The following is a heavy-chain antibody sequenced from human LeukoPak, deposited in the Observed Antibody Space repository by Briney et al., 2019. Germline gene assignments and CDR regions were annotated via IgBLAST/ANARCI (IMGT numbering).Heavy chain of an antibody. Sequence: ASVKVSCKASGYTFTSYDINWVRQATGQGLEWMGWMNPNSGNTGYAQKFQGRVTMTRDTSISTAYMELTSLRSEDTAVYYCARLGDSRGYYHIDSWGQGTLVTVSS. CDR3: ARLGDSRGYYHIDS. D-gene: IGHD3-22*01. CDR1: GYTFTSYD. V-gene: IGHV1-8*01. J-gene: IGHJ4*02. CDR2: MNPNSGNT.